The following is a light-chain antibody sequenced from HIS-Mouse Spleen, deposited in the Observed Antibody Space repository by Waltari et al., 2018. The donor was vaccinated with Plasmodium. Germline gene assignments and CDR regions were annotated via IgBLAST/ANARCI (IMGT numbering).Light chain of an antibody. CDR3: QQYNNWSFT. CDR2: GAS. Sequence: EIVMTQSPATLSVSPGERATLSCRASQSVSSNLAWYQQKTGQPPRLLIYGASTRATGIPVRFSCSGSGTEFTLTISSLPSEDFAVYYCQQYNNWSFTFGPGTKVDIK. J-gene: IGKJ3*01. V-gene: IGKV3-15*01. CDR1: QSVSSN.